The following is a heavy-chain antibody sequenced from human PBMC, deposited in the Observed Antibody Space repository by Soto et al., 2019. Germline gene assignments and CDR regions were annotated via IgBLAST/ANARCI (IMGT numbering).Heavy chain of an antibody. V-gene: IGHV3-48*03. CDR2: ITSSGGAT. Sequence: PGGSLRLSCAASGFGFSNYEMNWVRQAPGKGLEWVSYITSSGGATMYADSVKGRFTISRDNAKDSLYLQMNSLRVEDTAVYYCARGDCKTSCYIGFWGQEPWSPSPQ. J-gene: IGHJ4*01. CDR3: ARGDCKTSCYIGF. CDR1: GFGFSNYE. D-gene: IGHD2-2*02.